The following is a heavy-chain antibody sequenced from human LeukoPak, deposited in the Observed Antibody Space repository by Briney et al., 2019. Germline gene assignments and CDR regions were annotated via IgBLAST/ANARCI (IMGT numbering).Heavy chain of an antibody. Sequence: GGSLRLSCAASGFTFSSYEMNWVRQAPGKGLEWVSYISSSGSTIYYADSVKGRFTISRDNAKNSLYLQMNSLRAEDTAVYYCARDPIYGSGSYFDYWGQGTLVTVSS. J-gene: IGHJ4*02. CDR2: ISSSGSTI. CDR1: GFTFSSYE. D-gene: IGHD3-10*01. V-gene: IGHV3-48*03. CDR3: ARDPIYGSGSYFDY.